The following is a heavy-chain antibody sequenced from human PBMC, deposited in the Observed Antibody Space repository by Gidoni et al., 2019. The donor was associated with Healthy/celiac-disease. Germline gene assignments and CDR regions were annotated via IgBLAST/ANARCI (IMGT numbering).Heavy chain of an antibody. D-gene: IGHD3-22*01. CDR1: GFTFIPYG. J-gene: IGHJ4*02. Sequence: QVQLVESGGGVVRPGRSLRLSCAAPGFTFIPYGLHWFRQAPGKGLVWVAFISYDGGHKCYADSVKGRFTIYRDNSKNTLYLQMNSLRDEDTAVYYCAKDASAYYDSSGCGHWGQGTLATVSS. CDR3: AKDASAYYDSSGCGH. V-gene: IGHV3-30*18. CDR2: ISYDGGHK.